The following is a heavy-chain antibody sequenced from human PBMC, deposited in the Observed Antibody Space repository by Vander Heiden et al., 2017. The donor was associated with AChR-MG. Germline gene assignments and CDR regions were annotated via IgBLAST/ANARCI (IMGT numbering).Heavy chain of an antibody. Sequence: EVQLLESGGGLVQPGGSLRLSCAASGFTFSSYAMGWVRQAPGKGLEWVSAISGSGGSTYYADSVKGRFTISRDNSKNTLYLQMNSLRAEDTAVYYYAKGVEYSSSSGAFDIWGQGTMVTVSS. CDR3: AKGVEYSSSSGAFDI. J-gene: IGHJ3*02. CDR1: GFTFSSYA. V-gene: IGHV3-23*01. D-gene: IGHD6-6*01. CDR2: ISGSGGST.